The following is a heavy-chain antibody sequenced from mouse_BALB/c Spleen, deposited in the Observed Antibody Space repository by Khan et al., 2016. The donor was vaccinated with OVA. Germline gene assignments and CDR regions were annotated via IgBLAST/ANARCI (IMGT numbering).Heavy chain of an antibody. D-gene: IGHD2-4*01. V-gene: IGHV1-5*01. CDR3: TRSYDSYYFDY. CDR1: GYSFTSYW. CDR2: IYPGISDT. Sequence: DVKLQESGTVLARPGASVKMSCKASGYSFTSYWMHWVKQRPGQGLEWIGAIYPGISDTRYNQKFKGKAKLTAVTSASTAYMEFNSLTNEDSAVYYCTRSYDSYYFDYWGQGTTLTVSS. J-gene: IGHJ2*01.